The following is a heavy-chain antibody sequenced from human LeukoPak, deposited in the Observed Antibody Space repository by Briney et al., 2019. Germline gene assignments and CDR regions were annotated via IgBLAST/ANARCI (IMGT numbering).Heavy chain of an antibody. Sequence: ASVKVSCKVSGYTLTELSMHWVRQAPGKGLEWMRGFDPEDGETIYAQKFQGRVTMTEDTSTDTAYMELSSLRSEDTAVYYCATASSIMESSWYPRDYWGQGTLVTVSS. CDR1: GYTLTELS. CDR2: FDPEDGET. J-gene: IGHJ4*02. V-gene: IGHV1-24*01. D-gene: IGHD6-13*01. CDR3: ATASSIMESSWYPRDY.